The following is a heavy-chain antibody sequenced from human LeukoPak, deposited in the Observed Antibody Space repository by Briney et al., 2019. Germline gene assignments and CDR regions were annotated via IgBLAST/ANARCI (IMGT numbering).Heavy chain of an antibody. V-gene: IGHV4-34*01. CDR2: INHSGST. J-gene: IGHJ4*02. CDR1: GGSFSGYY. Sequence: PSETLSLTCAVYGGSFSGYYWSWIRQPPGKGLEWIGEINHSGSTYYNPSLKSRLTISVDTSRNQVSLNLISVTAADTAVYYCARQSPLGNWGQGTLVTVSS. D-gene: IGHD3-16*01. CDR3: ARQSPLGN.